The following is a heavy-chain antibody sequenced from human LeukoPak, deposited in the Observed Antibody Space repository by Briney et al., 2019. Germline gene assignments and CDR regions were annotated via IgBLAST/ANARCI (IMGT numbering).Heavy chain of an antibody. V-gene: IGHV3-23*01. Sequence: GGSLRLSCAASGFTFSNYWMGWVRQAPGKGLEWVSAISGSGGSTYYVDSVKGRFTISRDNSKNTLFLQMNSLRAEDTAVYYCARVRIAVAVGFFDYWGQGTLVTVSS. J-gene: IGHJ4*02. D-gene: IGHD6-19*01. CDR2: ISGSGGST. CDR3: ARVRIAVAVGFFDY. CDR1: GFTFSNYW.